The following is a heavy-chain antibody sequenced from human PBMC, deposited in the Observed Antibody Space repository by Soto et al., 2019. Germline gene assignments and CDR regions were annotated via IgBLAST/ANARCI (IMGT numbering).Heavy chain of an antibody. CDR1: GGSISSYY. Sequence: SETLSLTCTVSGGSISSYYWSWIRQPPGKGLEWIGYIYYSGSTNYNPSLKSRATISVDTSKNQFSLKLSSVTAADTAVYYCARDGEGRFDYWGQGTQVTVSS. V-gene: IGHV4-59*12. J-gene: IGHJ4*02. CDR2: IYYSGST. CDR3: ARDGEGRFDY.